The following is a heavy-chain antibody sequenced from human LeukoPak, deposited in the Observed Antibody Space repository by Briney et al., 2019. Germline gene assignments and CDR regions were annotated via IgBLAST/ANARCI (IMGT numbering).Heavy chain of an antibody. Sequence: ASVKVSCKSSGDTSSKYIISWIRQAPAQGLEWMGGINPFSGAVRYARNFEGRVTITADESTSTVYMEMSGLRSEDTAVYVCSGGPPRFFYYMDVWGKGTTVTVSS. CDR1: GDTSSKYI. CDR3: SGGPPRFFYYMDV. J-gene: IGHJ6*03. D-gene: IGHD3-3*01. V-gene: IGHV1-69*13. CDR2: INPFSGAV.